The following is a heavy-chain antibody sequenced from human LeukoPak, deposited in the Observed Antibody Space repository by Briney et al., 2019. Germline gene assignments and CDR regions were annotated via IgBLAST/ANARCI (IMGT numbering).Heavy chain of an antibody. Sequence: PSQTLSLTCTVSNVSISSGSHYWNWIQQPAGKGLEWIGRIYAGGRSNYNPSLRSRVTISVDTSKNQFSLRLSSVTATDTGVYYCASDHSGWLGLGYWGQGTLVSVSS. V-gene: IGHV4-61*02. CDR1: NVSISSGSHY. J-gene: IGHJ4*02. D-gene: IGHD6-19*01. CDR2: IYAGGRS. CDR3: ASDHSGWLGLGY.